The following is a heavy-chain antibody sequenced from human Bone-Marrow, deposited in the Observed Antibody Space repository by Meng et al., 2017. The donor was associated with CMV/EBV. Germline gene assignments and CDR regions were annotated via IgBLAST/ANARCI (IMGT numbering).Heavy chain of an antibody. J-gene: IGHJ6*02. CDR1: GYTFTSYD. Sequence: ASVKVSCKASGYTFTSYDINWVRQATGQGLEWMGWMNPNSGNTGYAQKFQGRVTMTRNTSISKDYMELSSLRSEDTAVYYCARGDIVVVPAAIHYYYYGMDVWGQGTTVTVSS. CDR2: MNPNSGNT. V-gene: IGHV1-8*01. CDR3: ARGDIVVVPAAIHYYYYGMDV. D-gene: IGHD2-2*02.